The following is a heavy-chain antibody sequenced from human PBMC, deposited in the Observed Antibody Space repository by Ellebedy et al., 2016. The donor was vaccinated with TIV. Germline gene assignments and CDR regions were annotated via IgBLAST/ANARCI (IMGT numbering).Heavy chain of an antibody. CDR3: AKDLWFRITMVRGVNYGMDV. D-gene: IGHD3-10*01. CDR2: IQYDGRNK. CDR1: GFTFTTYG. Sequence: PGGSLRLSCAASGFTFTTYGMHWVRQAPGKGLEWVAFIQYDGRNKYYADSVKGRFTISRDNSKNTLYLQMNSLRVEDTAVYYCAKDLWFRITMVRGVNYGMDVWGQGTTVTVSS. J-gene: IGHJ6*02. V-gene: IGHV3-30*02.